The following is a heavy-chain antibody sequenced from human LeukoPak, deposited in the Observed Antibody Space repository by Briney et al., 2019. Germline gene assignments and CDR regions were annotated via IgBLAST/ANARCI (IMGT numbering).Heavy chain of an antibody. CDR2: IYYSGST. D-gene: IGHD3-22*01. V-gene: IGHV4-39*01. J-gene: IGHJ5*02. CDR1: GGSISSSSYY. Sequence: PSETLSLTCTVSGGSISSSSYYWGWIRQPPGKGLEWIGSIYYSGSTYYNPSLKSRVTISVDTSKNQFSLKLSSVTAADTAAYYCARQQRITMIVVVLNWFDPWGQGTLVTVSS. CDR3: ARQQRITMIVVVLNWFDP.